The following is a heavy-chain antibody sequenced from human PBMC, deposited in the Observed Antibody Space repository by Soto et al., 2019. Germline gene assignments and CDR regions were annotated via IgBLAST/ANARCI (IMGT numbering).Heavy chain of an antibody. J-gene: IGHJ6*03. Sequence: EVQLLEYGGGLVQPGGSLRLSCAASGFTFSNYVMSWVRQAPGKGLEWVSSVSNSGSNTYYAESVKGRVTISRDNSNNTLYLQMNSLRAEDTVLYYCARRGRTLPHYSYYMDVWGKGTTVTVSS. CDR3: ARRGRTLPHYSYYMDV. CDR1: GFTFSNYV. CDR2: VSNSGSNT. V-gene: IGHV3-23*01.